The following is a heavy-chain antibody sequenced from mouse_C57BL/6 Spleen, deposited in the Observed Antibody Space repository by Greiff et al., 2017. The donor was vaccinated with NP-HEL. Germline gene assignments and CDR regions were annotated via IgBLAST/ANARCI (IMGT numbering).Heavy chain of an antibody. CDR1: GYAFSSYW. D-gene: IGHD2-4*01. CDR3: ARAPYYDYDWYFDV. CDR2: IYPGDGDT. J-gene: IGHJ1*03. V-gene: IGHV1-80*01. Sequence: VMLVESGAELVKPGASVKISCKASGYAFSSYWMNWVKQRPGKGLEWIGQIYPGDGDTNYNGKFKGKATLTADKSSSTAYMQLSSLTSEDSAVYFCARAPYYDYDWYFDVWGTGTTVTVSS.